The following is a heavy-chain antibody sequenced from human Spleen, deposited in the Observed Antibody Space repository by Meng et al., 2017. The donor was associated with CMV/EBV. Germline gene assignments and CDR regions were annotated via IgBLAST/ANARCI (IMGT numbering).Heavy chain of an antibody. D-gene: IGHD3-10*01. Sequence: VSGDSVSNSHYFWSWFRQPPGKGLEWIGYQHYSGSTNYNPALKSRVTLSLDTSNNQFSLILTSVTAADTAIYYCAGLRGSWYVHYWGQGTLVTVSS. V-gene: IGHV4-61*01. J-gene: IGHJ4*02. CDR3: AGLRGSWYVHY. CDR2: QHYSGST. CDR1: GDSVSNSHYF.